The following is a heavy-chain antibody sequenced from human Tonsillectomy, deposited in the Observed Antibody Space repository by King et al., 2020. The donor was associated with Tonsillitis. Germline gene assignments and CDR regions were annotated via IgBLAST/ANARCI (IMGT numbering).Heavy chain of an antibody. CDR1: GFSFSSYV. D-gene: IGHD3-10*01. V-gene: IGHV3-23*04. J-gene: IGHJ3*02. CDR3: AKGDSRGALDI. CDR2: ISAAGTTT. Sequence: EVQLVESGGGLVQPGGSLRVSCEASGFSFSSYVMNWVRQAPGKGLEWVSSISAAGTTTYYADSLKGRFTISRDNAKNMLYLQMNSLRAGDTAVYYCAKGDSRGALDIWGQGTMVTVSS.